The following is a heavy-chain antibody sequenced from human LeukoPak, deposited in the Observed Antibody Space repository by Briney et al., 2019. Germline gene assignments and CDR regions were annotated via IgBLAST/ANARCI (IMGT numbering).Heavy chain of an antibody. D-gene: IGHD2-15*01. J-gene: IGHJ4*02. CDR1: GFTFSSHA. CDR3: ARGRLLIGAFDY. Sequence: GRSLRLSCAASGFTFSSHAMHWVRQAPGKGLEWVAVISYDGSNKYYADSVKGRFTISRDNSKNTLYLQMNSLRAEDTAVYYCARGRLLIGAFDYWGQGTLVTVSS. V-gene: IGHV3-30-3*01. CDR2: ISYDGSNK.